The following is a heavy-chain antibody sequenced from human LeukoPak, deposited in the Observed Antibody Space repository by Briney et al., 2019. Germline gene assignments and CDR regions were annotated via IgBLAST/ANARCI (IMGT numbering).Heavy chain of an antibody. D-gene: IGHD6-13*01. CDR1: GYTFTGYY. J-gene: IGHJ4*02. Sequence: ASVKVSCKASGYTFTGYYMHWVRQAPGQGLEWMGWINPNSGGTNYAQKFQGRVTMTRDTSISTAYMELSRLRSDDTAVYYCARVLQQLVRPSYFDYWAREPWSPSPQ. CDR2: INPNSGGT. V-gene: IGHV1-2*02. CDR3: ARVLQQLVRPSYFDY.